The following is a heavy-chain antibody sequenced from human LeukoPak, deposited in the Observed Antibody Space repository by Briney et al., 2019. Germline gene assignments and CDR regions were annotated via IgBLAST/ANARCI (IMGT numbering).Heavy chain of an antibody. CDR1: GFTFSSNA. Sequence: QPGESLTLSCSASGFTFSSNAMHWVRQAPGKGLEYVSGIRSIGGSTNYADSVKGRFTISRDNYKSTVYLQMSNLRAEDTAMYYCVKDGDSAGWYYYFDYWGQGTLVTVSS. J-gene: IGHJ4*02. V-gene: IGHV3-64D*06. CDR3: VKDGDSAGWYYYFDY. CDR2: IRSIGGST. D-gene: IGHD6-19*01.